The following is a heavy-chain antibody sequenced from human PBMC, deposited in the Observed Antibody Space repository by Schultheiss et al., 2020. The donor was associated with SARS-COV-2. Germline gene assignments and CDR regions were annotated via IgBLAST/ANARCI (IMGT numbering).Heavy chain of an antibody. V-gene: IGHV3-30*07. Sequence: GGSLRLSCAASGFTFSSYAMHWVRQAPGKGLEWVAVISYDGSNKYYADSVKGRFTISRDNSKNTLYLQMNSLRAEDTAVYYCARIPAAIRALDYWGQGTLVTVSS. J-gene: IGHJ4*02. CDR1: GFTFSSYA. CDR2: ISYDGSNK. D-gene: IGHD2-2*02. CDR3: ARIPAAIRALDY.